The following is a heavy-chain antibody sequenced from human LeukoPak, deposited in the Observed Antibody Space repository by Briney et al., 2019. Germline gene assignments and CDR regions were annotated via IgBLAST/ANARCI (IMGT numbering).Heavy chain of an antibody. Sequence: GGSLRLSCAASGFTFNDFTMTWVRQAPGKGLEWVSTIADAGTYYADSVKGRFIISRDNSKNMLYLQLNSLRADDTAMYYCARNLGPFDVRGHGTMVTVSS. CDR1: GFTFNDFT. CDR3: ARNLGPFDV. J-gene: IGHJ3*01. V-gene: IGHV3-23*01. CDR2: IADAGT. D-gene: IGHD3-16*01.